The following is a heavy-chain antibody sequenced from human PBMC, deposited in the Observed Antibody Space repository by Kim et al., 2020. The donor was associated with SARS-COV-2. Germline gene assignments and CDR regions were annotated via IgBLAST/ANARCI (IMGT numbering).Heavy chain of an antibody. D-gene: IGHD6-19*01. CDR2: ISGSGGST. CDR1: GFTFSSYA. Sequence: GGSLRLSCAASGFTFSSYAMSWVRQAPGKGLEWVSAISGSGGSTYYADSVKGRFTISRDNSKNTLYLQMNSLRAEDTAVYYCAKAVPGYSSGWYGGGEAIADYWGQGTLVTVSS. V-gene: IGHV3-23*01. CDR3: AKAVPGYSSGWYGGGEAIADY. J-gene: IGHJ4*02.